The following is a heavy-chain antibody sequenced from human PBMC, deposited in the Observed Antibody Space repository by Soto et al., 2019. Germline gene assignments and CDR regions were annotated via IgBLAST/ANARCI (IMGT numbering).Heavy chain of an antibody. CDR2: IYYSGSS. D-gene: IGHD6-13*01. J-gene: IGHJ4*02. Sequence: QVQLQESGPGLVKPSETLSLTCTVSGGSIGNSYWSWIRQSPGKGLEWIGYIYYSGSSNYNPSLNSRVSISVDTSKNQFSLNLSSVPAADTAVYYCARHSSSWPIFDYWGQGTLVIVSS. CDR1: GGSIGNSY. V-gene: IGHV4-59*08. CDR3: ARHSSSWPIFDY.